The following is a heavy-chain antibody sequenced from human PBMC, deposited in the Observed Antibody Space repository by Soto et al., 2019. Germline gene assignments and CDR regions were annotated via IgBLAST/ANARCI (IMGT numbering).Heavy chain of an antibody. CDR2: IYYTGST. D-gene: IGHD1-26*01. J-gene: IGHJ4*02. V-gene: IGHV4-59*08. CDR1: GGSISSYY. CDR3: ARHYRSGRSDY. Sequence: QVQLQESGPGLVKPSETLSLTCTVSGGSISSYYWSWIRQPPGKGLEWIGYIYYTGSTNYNPSLKSRVTISIDASKIQFSRQLSSVTAADTAVYYCARHYRSGRSDYWGQGTLVAVSS.